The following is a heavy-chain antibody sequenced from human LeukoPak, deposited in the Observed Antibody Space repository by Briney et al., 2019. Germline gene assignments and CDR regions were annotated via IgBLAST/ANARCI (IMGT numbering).Heavy chain of an antibody. Sequence: SETLSLTCTVPGGSISSYYWSWIRQPPGKGLEWIGYIYYSGSTNYNPSLKSRVTISVDTSKNQFSLKLSSVTAADTAVYYCARASDTSGYFSDYWGQGTLVTVSS. CDR3: ARASDTSGYFSDY. CDR2: IYYSGST. J-gene: IGHJ4*02. CDR1: GGSISSYY. D-gene: IGHD3-22*01. V-gene: IGHV4-59*01.